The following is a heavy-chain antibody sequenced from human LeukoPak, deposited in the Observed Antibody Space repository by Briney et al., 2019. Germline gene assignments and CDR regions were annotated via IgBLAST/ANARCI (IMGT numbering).Heavy chain of an antibody. CDR3: ARQRGGYSYGYYYYYYMDV. CDR2: INHSGST. Sequence: PSETLSLTCAVYGGSFSGYYWSWIRQPPGKGLEWIGEINHSGSTNYNPSLKSRVTISVDTSKNQFSLKLSSVTAADTAVYYCARQRGGYSYGYYYYYYMDVWGKGTTVTVSS. V-gene: IGHV4-34*01. D-gene: IGHD5-18*01. J-gene: IGHJ6*03. CDR1: GGSFSGYY.